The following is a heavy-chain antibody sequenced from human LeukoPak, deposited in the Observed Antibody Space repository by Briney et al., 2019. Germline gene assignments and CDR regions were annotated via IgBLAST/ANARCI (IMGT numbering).Heavy chain of an antibody. CDR3: ARGDYDFWSGYYTRNDY. CDR1: GFTFSSYS. V-gene: IGHV3-21*01. J-gene: IGHJ4*02. Sequence: GGSLRLSCAASGFTFSSYSMNWVRQAPGKGLEWVSSISSSSSYIYYADSVKGRFTISRDNAKNSLYLQMNSLRAEDTAVYYCARGDYDFWSGYYTRNDYWGQGTLVTVSS. CDR2: ISSSSSYI. D-gene: IGHD3-3*01.